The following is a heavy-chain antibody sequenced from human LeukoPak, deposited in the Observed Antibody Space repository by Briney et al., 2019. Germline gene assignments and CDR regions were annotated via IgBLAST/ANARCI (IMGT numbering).Heavy chain of an antibody. V-gene: IGHV4-61*02. J-gene: IGHJ6*03. CDR1: GGSISSGSYY. D-gene: IGHD2-8*01. CDR2: IYTSGST. Sequence: SQTLSLTCTVSGGSISSGSYYWSWIRQPAGKGLEWIGRIYTSGSTNYNPSLNSRVTISVDTSKNQFSLKLSSVTAADTAVYYCARGYCTNGVCSLPNYMDVWGKGTTVTVSS. CDR3: ARGYCTNGVCSLPNYMDV.